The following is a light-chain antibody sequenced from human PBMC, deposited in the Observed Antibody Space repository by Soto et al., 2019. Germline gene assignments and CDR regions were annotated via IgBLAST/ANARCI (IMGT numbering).Light chain of an antibody. CDR1: QGISSY. J-gene: IGKJ2*01. V-gene: IGKV1-9*01. Sequence: DIHLTQSPSFLSASVGDRVTITCRASQGISSYLAWYQQKPGKAPKLLIYAASTLQSGVPSRFSGSGSGTEFNLTNRSLQPEDFSTYYCQQLKRYPYTFGKGTKLEIK. CDR3: QQLKRYPYT. CDR2: AAS.